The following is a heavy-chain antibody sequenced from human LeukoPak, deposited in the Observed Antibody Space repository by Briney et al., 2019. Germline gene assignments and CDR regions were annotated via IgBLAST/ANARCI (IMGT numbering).Heavy chain of an antibody. D-gene: IGHD5-12*01. CDR1: GFTFSSYA. V-gene: IGHV3-30-3*01. Sequence: GGSLRLSCAASGFTFSSYAMHWVRQAPGKGLEWVAVISYDGSNKYYADSVKGRFTISRDNSKNTLYLQMNSLRAEDTAVYYCARVSGYDYPYFDYWGQGTLVTVSS. J-gene: IGHJ4*02. CDR3: ARVSGYDYPYFDY. CDR2: ISYDGSNK.